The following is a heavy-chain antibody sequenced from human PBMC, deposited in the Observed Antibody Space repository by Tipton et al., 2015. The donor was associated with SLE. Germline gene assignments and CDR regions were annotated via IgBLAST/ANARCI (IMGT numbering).Heavy chain of an antibody. J-gene: IGHJ4*02. Sequence: TLSLTCTVSGDAITNNNFYWDWVRQPPGKGLEWIGSIFHLGITYSNPSLESRVTLSVDTSKNQFSLKLTSVTAADTAVYYCARQKTAVEITFDSCGQGALVTVSS. CDR2: IFHLGIT. V-gene: IGHV4-39*01. CDR1: GDAITNNNFY. CDR3: ARQKTAVEITFDS. D-gene: IGHD2-21*02.